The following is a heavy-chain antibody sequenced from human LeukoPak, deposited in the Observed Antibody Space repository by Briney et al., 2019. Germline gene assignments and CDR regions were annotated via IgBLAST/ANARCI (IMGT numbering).Heavy chain of an antibody. D-gene: IGHD2-15*01. V-gene: IGHV4-34*01. J-gene: IGHJ4*02. CDR1: GGSFSGYY. CDR2: INHSGST. CDR3: ARASLSGGFFDY. Sequence: TSETLSLTCAVYGGSFSGYYWSWIRQPPGKGLEWIGEINHSGSTNYNPSLKSRVTISVGTSKNQFSLKLSSVTAADTAVYYCARASLSGGFFDYWGQGTLVTVSS.